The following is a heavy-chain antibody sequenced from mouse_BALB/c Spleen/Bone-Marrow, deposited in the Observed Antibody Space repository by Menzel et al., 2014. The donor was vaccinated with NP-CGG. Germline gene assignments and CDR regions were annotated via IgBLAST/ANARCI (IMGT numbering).Heavy chain of an antibody. Sequence: QVQLKEPGPGLVAPSQSLSITCTVSGFSLTSYGVHWVRQPPGKGLEWLGVIWAGGSTNYNSALMSRLSISKDNSKSQVFLKMNSLQTDDTAMYYCARDYGSSYYAMDYWGQGTSVTVSS. CDR2: IWAGGST. D-gene: IGHD1-1*01. CDR3: ARDYGSSYYAMDY. CDR1: GFSLTSYG. V-gene: IGHV2-9*02. J-gene: IGHJ4*01.